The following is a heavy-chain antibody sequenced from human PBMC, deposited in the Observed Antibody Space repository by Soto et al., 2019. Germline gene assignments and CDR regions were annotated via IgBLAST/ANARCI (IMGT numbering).Heavy chain of an antibody. Sequence: QVQLQESGPGLVKPSQTLSLTCTVSGGSISSGIYYWNWIRQHPWKGLEWIGYIYDSVNTDYNPSRRSRVTLSRDTSKNHFSLKLSSVTAADTAVYYCERDGYNREIDQCGQGTLVTVSS. CDR2: IYDSVNT. V-gene: IGHV4-31*03. CDR1: GGSISSGIYY. D-gene: IGHD5-12*01. J-gene: IGHJ4*02. CDR3: ERDGYNREIDQ.